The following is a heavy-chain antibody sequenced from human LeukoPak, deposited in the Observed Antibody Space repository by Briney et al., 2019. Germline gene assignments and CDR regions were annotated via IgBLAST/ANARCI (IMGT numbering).Heavy chain of an antibody. D-gene: IGHD4-17*01. CDR2: IYHSGSN. CDR3: ARGLYGDLDY. V-gene: IGHV4-38-2*02. J-gene: IGHJ4*02. Sequence: SETLSLTCTVSGYSFSSGYYWGWIRQPPGEGLEWIGSIYHSGSNYYNQSLKSRVTISVHTSKNKFSLKLSSVTAADTAVYYGARGLYGDLDYWGQGTLVTVSS. CDR1: GYSFSSGYY.